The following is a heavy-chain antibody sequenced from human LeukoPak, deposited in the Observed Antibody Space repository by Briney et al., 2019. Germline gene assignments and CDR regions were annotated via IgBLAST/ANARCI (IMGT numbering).Heavy chain of an antibody. J-gene: IGHJ4*02. CDR1: ENIFNRYD. CDR2: TNPNSGNT. D-gene: IGHD2-15*01. V-gene: IGHV1-8*01. CDR3: AVRYCTGGSCPSPFDY. Sequence: ASVKVSCKAPENIFNRYDINWVRQATGQGLEWMGWTNPNSGNTGYAHKFQGRVTMTRTPSPSTAYIELNRLRSEEPAVYFFAVRYCTGGSCPSPFDYWGQGTLITVSS.